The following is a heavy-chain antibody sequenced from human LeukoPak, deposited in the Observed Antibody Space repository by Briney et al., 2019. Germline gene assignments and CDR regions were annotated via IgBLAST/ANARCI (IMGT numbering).Heavy chain of an antibody. J-gene: IGHJ4*02. Sequence: PGGSLRLSCAASGFTFSSYAMSWVRQAPGKGLEWVANIKQDGSEKNYVDPVKGRFTISRDNAKNSLYLQMDSLRAEDTAVYYCARCQPGAFDYWGQGTLVTVSS. V-gene: IGHV3-7*03. CDR2: IKQDGSEK. CDR3: ARCQPGAFDY. CDR1: GFTFSSYA. D-gene: IGHD1-26*01.